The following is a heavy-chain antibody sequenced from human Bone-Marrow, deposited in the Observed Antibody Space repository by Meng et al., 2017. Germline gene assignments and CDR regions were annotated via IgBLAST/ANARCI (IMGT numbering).Heavy chain of an antibody. D-gene: IGHD5-24*01. J-gene: IGHJ4*02. CDR2: IYHSGST. V-gene: IGHV4-38-2*01. CDR3: ASLGGEMATFAN. CDR1: GYSISSGYY. Sequence: GSLRLSCAVSGYSISSGYYWGWIRQPPGKGLEWIGSIYHSGSTYYNPSLKSRVNISVDTSKNQFSLKLSSVTAADTAVYYCASLGGEMATFANWGQGTLVTVSS.